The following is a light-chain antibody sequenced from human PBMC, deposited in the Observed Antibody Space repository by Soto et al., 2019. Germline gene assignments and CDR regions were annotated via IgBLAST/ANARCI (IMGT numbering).Light chain of an antibody. Sequence: QSALTQPASVSGSLGQSITISCTGTSSDVGGYNYVSWYQQYPGKAPKLMIYDVSNRPSGVSNRFSGSKSGNTASLTISGLQAEDEADYYCSSYTISNTLVFGSGTKVTVL. V-gene: IGLV2-14*01. J-gene: IGLJ1*01. CDR3: SSYTISNTLV. CDR1: SSDVGGYNY. CDR2: DVS.